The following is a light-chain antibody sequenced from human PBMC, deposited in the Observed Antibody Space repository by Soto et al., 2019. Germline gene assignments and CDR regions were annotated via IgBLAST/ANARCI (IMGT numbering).Light chain of an antibody. CDR2: EVT. CDR3: NSYAASGNLWV. CDR1: SSDVGGYNY. Sequence: QSALTQPPSASGSPGQSVTISCTGTSSDVGGYNYVSWYQQHPGKAPKLMIYEVTQRPSGVPNRFSGSKSGNTAPLTVSGLQAEDEADYYCNSYAASGNLWVFGGGTQLTVL. J-gene: IGLJ3*02. V-gene: IGLV2-8*01.